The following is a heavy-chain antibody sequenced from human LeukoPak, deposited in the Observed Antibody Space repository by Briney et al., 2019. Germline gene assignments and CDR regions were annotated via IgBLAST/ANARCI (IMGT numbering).Heavy chain of an antibody. V-gene: IGHV3-53*01. J-gene: IGHJ4*02. CDR3: ARDYGSGSYPPYFDY. D-gene: IGHD3-10*01. Sequence: GGSLRLSCAASGFTVSSNYMSWVRQAPGKGLEWVSVIYSGGSTYYADSVKGRFTISRDNAKNSLYLQMNSLRAEDTAVYYCARDYGSGSYPPYFDYWGQGTLVTVSS. CDR2: IYSGGST. CDR1: GFTVSSNY.